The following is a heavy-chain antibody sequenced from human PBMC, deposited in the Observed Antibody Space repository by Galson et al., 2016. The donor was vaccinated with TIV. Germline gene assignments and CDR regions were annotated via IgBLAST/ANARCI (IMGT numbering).Heavy chain of an antibody. CDR2: VNPSSGGT. CDR1: GYAFTSFF. D-gene: IGHD6-13*01. Sequence: SVKVSCKAFGYAFTSFFVHWVRQAPGRGLEWLGRVNPSSGGTVYAQKFEGRLTLTWDTSTSTVYMELNSLISGDTAVYYCARGGRGSAWYADYWARDPRSPSPQ. J-gene: IGHJ4*02. V-gene: IGHV1-2*06. CDR3: ARGGRGSAWYADY.